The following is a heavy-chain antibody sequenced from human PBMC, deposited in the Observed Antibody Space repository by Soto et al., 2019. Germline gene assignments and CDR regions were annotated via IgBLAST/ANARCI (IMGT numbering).Heavy chain of an antibody. CDR1: GYTFTSYY. Sequence: QVQLVQSGAEVKKPGASVKVSCKASGYTFTSYYMHWVRQAPGQGLEWMGIINPSGAGTSYAQKFQGGVSMTRDTSTSTGYMELSSLRSEDTAVYYCARGSLTTVTSPIDYWGQGTLVTVSS. V-gene: IGHV1-46*03. J-gene: IGHJ4*02. CDR3: ARGSLTTVTSPIDY. CDR2: INPSGAGT. D-gene: IGHD4-17*01.